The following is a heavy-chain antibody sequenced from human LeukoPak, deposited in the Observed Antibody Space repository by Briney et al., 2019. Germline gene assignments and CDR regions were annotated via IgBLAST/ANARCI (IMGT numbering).Heavy chain of an antibody. CDR3: ARGRYCSSTSCYSFYYYYYYMDV. Sequence: GSLRLSCAASGFPFSRWWMSWIRQPPGKGLEWIGEINHSGSTNYNPSLKSRVTISVDTSKNQFSLKLSSVTAADTAVYYCARGRYCSSTSCYSFYYYYYYMDVWGKGTTVTVSS. D-gene: IGHD2-2*01. CDR1: GFPFSRWW. J-gene: IGHJ6*03. CDR2: INHSGST. V-gene: IGHV4-34*01.